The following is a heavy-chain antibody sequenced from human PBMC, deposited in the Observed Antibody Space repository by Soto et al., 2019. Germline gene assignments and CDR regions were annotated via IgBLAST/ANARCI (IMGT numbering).Heavy chain of an antibody. CDR1: GFTFGDYA. Sequence: PGGSVRLSCTTSGFTFGDYAMCWFRQAPGKGLEWVGVVRSKAYGGTTDYAASVKGRFDISRDDSKSVAYLQMNSVTTEDTAVYFCARYTYTSRYSYYGMDVWGQGTTVTVSS. J-gene: IGHJ6*02. D-gene: IGHD6-13*01. CDR2: VRSKAYGGTT. V-gene: IGHV3-49*03. CDR3: ARYTYTSRYSYYGMDV.